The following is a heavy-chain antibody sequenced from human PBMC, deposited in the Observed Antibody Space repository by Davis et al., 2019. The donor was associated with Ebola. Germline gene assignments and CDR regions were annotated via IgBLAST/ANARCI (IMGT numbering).Heavy chain of an antibody. D-gene: IGHD3-10*01. CDR3: ATPRYYYGSEDY. Sequence: KVSCKGFGYNFASYWVGWVRQMPGKGLEWMGIIYADDSDARYSPSFQGQVTISADKSISTAYLQWSSLKASDTAMYYCATPRYYYGSEDYWGQGTLVTVSS. J-gene: IGHJ4*02. V-gene: IGHV5-51*01. CDR2: IYADDSDA. CDR1: GYNFASYW.